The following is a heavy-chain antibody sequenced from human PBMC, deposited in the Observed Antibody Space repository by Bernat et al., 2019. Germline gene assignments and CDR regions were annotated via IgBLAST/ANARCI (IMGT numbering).Heavy chain of an antibody. CDR1: GFTFSDYY. CDR2: ISSSSSYT. Sequence: VQLVESGGGLVQPGGSLRLSCAASGFTFSDYYMSWIRQAPGKGLEWVSYISSSSSYTNYADSVKGRFTISRDNAKNSLYLQMNSLRAEDTAVYYCARAGWGYFDHFDYWGQGTLVTVSS. D-gene: IGHD3-9*01. CDR3: ARAGWGYFDHFDY. J-gene: IGHJ4*02. V-gene: IGHV3-11*05.